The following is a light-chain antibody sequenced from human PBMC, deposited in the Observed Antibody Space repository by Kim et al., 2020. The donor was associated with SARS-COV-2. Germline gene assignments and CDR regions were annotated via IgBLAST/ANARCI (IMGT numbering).Light chain of an antibody. CDR2: HDT. V-gene: IGLV3-1*01. CDR1: NLGDKY. J-gene: IGLJ3*02. Sequence: SYELTQPPSVSVSPGQTASITCSGDNLGDKYACWYQQKPGQSPVLVIYHDTERPSGIPERFSGSNSGNTVTLTISGTQAMDEADYYCQAWDSGTWVFGGG. CDR3: QAWDSGTWV.